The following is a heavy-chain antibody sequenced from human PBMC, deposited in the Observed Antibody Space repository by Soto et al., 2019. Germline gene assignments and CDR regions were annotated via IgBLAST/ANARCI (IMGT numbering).Heavy chain of an antibody. CDR2: ISAYNGNT. CDR3: ARDLAVALIDY. D-gene: IGHD6-19*01. J-gene: IGHJ4*02. Sequence: QVQLVQSGAEVKKPGASVKVSCKASGYTFTSYGISWVRQAPGQGLEWMGWISAYNGNTKYAQKLQGRVTMTTDTATSTASMETRRLTSEDTAVYHCARDLAVALIDYWGQGTLVTVSS. CDR1: GYTFTSYG. V-gene: IGHV1-18*01.